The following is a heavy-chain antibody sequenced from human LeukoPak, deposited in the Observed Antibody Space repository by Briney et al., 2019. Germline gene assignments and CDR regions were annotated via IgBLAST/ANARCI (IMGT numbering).Heavy chain of an antibody. V-gene: IGHV3-74*01. CDR1: GFSFSNHW. D-gene: IGHD2-21*02. CDR2: ITSDGYTT. Sequence: GGSLRLSCAASGFSFSNHWMHWVRQVPGEGLVRVSRITSDGYTTNYADSVKGRFTISRDNAKNTLYLQMNSLRDEDTAVYYCVRGAVTGQQCDNWGQGTLVTVSS. J-gene: IGHJ4*02. CDR3: VRGAVTGQQCDN.